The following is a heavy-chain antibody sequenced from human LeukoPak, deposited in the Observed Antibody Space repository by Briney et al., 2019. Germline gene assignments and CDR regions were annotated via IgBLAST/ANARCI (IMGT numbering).Heavy chain of an antibody. J-gene: IGHJ4*02. D-gene: IGHD5-18*01. CDR3: ARQVDTAMVY. V-gene: IGHV5-51*01. CDR1: GYSFTSYW. Sequence: GESLKISCKGSGYSFTSYWIGWLRQMPGKSLEWMGIIYPGDSDTRYSPSFQDQVTISADKSISTAYLQWSSLKASDTAMYYCARQVDTAMVYWGQGTLVTVSS. CDR2: IYPGDSDT.